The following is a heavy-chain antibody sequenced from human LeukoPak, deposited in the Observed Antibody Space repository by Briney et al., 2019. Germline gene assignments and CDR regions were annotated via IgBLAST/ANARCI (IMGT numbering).Heavy chain of an antibody. Sequence: ASVKVSCKVSGYTLTELSMHWVRQAPGKGLEWMGGFDPEDGETIYAQKFQGRVTITADKSTSTAYMELSSLRSEDTAVYYCARAIYYYDSSGYYSDYWGQGTLVTVSS. J-gene: IGHJ4*02. CDR1: GYTLTELS. CDR3: ARAIYYYDSSGYYSDY. D-gene: IGHD3-22*01. V-gene: IGHV1-24*01. CDR2: FDPEDGET.